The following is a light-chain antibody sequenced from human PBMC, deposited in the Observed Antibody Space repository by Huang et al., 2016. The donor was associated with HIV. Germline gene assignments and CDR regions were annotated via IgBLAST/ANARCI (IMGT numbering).Light chain of an antibody. Sequence: DIQMTQSPSTLSAFAGDRLTTTCRASQNISSWLAWYQQKPGKAPRLLIYEISSLESGVPSRFSGSGSGTEFTLTISSLQPDDIGTYYCQYGETFGQGSKVEVK. CDR2: EIS. CDR1: QNISSW. V-gene: IGKV1-5*03. CDR3: QYGET. J-gene: IGKJ1*01.